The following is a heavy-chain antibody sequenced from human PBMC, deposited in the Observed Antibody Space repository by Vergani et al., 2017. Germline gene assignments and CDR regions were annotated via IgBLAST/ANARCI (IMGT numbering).Heavy chain of an antibody. Sequence: QVQLQESGPGLVKPSETLSLTCTVSGGSISSYYWSWIRQPPGKGLEWIGYIYYSGSTNYNPSLKSRVTISVDTSKNQFSLKLSSVTAADTAVYYCASDRRVTMVRGANYYGMDVWGQGTTVTVSS. D-gene: IGHD3-10*01. CDR1: GGSISSYY. V-gene: IGHV4-59*01. CDR3: ASDRRVTMVRGANYYGMDV. CDR2: IYYSGST. J-gene: IGHJ6*02.